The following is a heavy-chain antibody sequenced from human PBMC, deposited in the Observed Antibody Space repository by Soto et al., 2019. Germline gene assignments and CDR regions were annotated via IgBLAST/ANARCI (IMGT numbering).Heavy chain of an antibody. J-gene: IGHJ4*02. CDR2: IYYSGRT. CDR3: ARQRTTVVTQAYFDR. V-gene: IGHV4-39*01. Sequence: PSETLSLTCIVSGESISSSSYYWGWIRQPPGKGLEWIGSIYYSGRTCYNPSFKSRVTISIDTSKNQFSLKLSSVTATDTAVYYCARQRTTVVTQAYFDRWGQGALVTVSS. D-gene: IGHD2-21*02. CDR1: GESISSSSYY.